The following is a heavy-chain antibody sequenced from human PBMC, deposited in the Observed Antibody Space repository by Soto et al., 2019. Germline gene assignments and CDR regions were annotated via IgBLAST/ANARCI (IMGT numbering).Heavy chain of an antibody. J-gene: IGHJ4*02. V-gene: IGHV5-51*01. CDR3: ARLGGIVDTGTWIQ. CDR2: IYPGDSDT. CDR1: GYRFSTYW. Sequence: GESLKISCKASGYRFSTYWIGWVRQRPGKGPEWMAIIYPGDSDTRENPSFQGQVTISADKSSNTVHLPWRSLKASDTAIYYCARLGGIVDTGTWIQWGQGTPVTVSS. D-gene: IGHD1-26*01.